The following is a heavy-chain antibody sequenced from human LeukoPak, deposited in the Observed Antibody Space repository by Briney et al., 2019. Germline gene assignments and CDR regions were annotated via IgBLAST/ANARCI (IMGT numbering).Heavy chain of an antibody. D-gene: IGHD3-10*01. Sequence: ASVTVSFKASGYTFTCYYMHWVRQAPGQGLEWMGWSNPTSGGTNYAHKFQGRVTITRDTSISTAYVELSRLSADAAAVYYCARREPVLLWFAPLPNDYYYYYMDVWGKGTPVTVSS. V-gene: IGHV1-2*02. CDR1: GYTFTCYY. J-gene: IGHJ6*03. CDR3: ARREPVLLWFAPLPNDYYYYYMDV. CDR2: SNPTSGGT.